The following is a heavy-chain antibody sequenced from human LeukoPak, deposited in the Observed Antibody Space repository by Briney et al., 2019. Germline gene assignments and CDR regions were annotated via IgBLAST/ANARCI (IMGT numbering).Heavy chain of an antibody. CDR1: GFIVSNND. V-gene: IGHV3-53*01. D-gene: IGHD3-22*01. CDR2: IYSCGNI. J-gene: IGHJ3*01. Sequence: GGSLRLSCAAFGFIVSNNDMSWVRQAPGKGLEWVSIIYSCGNIFYADSVKGRLTISRDSSKNTLYLQMNSLRAEDTAVYYCARADYYDSSGYYYVRHARAPFDVWGQGTMVTVSS. CDR3: ARADYYDSSGYYYVRHARAPFDV.